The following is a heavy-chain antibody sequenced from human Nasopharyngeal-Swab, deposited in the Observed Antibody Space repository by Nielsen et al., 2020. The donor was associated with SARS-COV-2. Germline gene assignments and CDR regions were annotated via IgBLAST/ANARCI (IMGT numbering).Heavy chain of an antibody. Sequence: GGSLRLSCAASGFTFSSYWMSWVRQAPGQGLEWVANIKQDGSEKYYVDSVKGRFTISRDNAKNSLYLQMNSLRAEDTAVYYCARDIEVDRILLRFLEWASDNYYYGMDVWGQGTTVTVSS. CDR2: IKQDGSEK. CDR1: GFTFSSYW. CDR3: ARDIEVDRILLRFLEWASDNYYYGMDV. V-gene: IGHV3-7*01. D-gene: IGHD3-3*01. J-gene: IGHJ6*02.